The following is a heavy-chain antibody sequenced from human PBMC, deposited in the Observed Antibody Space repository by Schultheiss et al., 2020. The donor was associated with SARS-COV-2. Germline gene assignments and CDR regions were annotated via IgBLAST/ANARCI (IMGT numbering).Heavy chain of an antibody. CDR1: GFTFSSYA. D-gene: IGHD6-19*01. V-gene: IGHV3-23*01. CDR3: APYSSGQGAFQFGY. CDR2: ISGSGGST. Sequence: GESLKISCAASGFTFSSYAMSWVRQAPGKGLEWVSAISGSGGSTYYADSVKGRFTISRDNAKNSLYLQMYSLRDEDTAVYYCAPYSSGQGAFQFGYWGQGTLVTVSS. J-gene: IGHJ4*02.